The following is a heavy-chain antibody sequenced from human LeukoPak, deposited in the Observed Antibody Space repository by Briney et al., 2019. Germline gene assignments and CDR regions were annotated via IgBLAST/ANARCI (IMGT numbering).Heavy chain of an antibody. CDR2: IYHSGST. CDR1: GDSISSGGYD. D-gene: IGHD1-26*01. J-gene: IGHJ4*02. V-gene: IGHV4-30-2*01. Sequence: PSQTLSLTCTVSGDSISSGGYDWGWIRQPRGKGLEWIGYIYHSGSTYYNPSLKSRVTISVDRSKNQFSLKLSSVTAADTAVYYCARVPERRVGALPDYWGQGTLVTVSS. CDR3: ARVPERRVGALPDY.